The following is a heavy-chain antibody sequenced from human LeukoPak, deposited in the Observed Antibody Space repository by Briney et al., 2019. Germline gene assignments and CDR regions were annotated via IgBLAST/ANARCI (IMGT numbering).Heavy chain of an antibody. CDR3: ARLKATVSIHTYFDS. CDR2: IDHGGST. D-gene: IGHD4-17*01. J-gene: IGHJ4*02. CDR1: GGSFSSYY. V-gene: IGHV4-59*01. Sequence: SETLSLTCTVSGGSFSSYYWTWIRQPPGKGLEWIGYIDHGGSTNYNPSLRSRVSISSDTSRIQFSLELTSVTAADTAVYYCARLKATVSIHTYFDSWGQGTLVTVSS.